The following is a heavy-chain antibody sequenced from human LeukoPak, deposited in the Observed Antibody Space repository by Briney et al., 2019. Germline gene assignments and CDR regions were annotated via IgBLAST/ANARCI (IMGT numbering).Heavy chain of an antibody. CDR1: GYTLTELS. CDR3: ATNSADIVVVVAATGYYYGMDV. V-gene: IGHV1-24*01. D-gene: IGHD2-15*01. J-gene: IGHJ6*02. CDR2: FDPEDGET. Sequence: ASVKVSCKVSGYTLTELSMHWVRQAPGKGLEWMGGFDPEDGETIYAQEFQGRVTMTEDTSTDTAYMELSSLRSEDTAVYYCATNSADIVVVVAATGYYYGMDVWGQGTTVTVSS.